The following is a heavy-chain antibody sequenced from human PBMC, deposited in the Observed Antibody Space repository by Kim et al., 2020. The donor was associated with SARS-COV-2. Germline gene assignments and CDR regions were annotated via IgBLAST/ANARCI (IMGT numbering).Heavy chain of an antibody. Sequence: GGSLRLSCAASGFSFSSYWMHWVRQVPGKGLLWVSSINSDGSGTGYADSVKGRFTISRDNAKNTLYLQMNSLRAEDTAVYYCATARGYYDSSGYYVFDYWGQGILVTVSS. CDR3: ATARGYYDSSGYYVFDY. D-gene: IGHD3-22*01. V-gene: IGHV3-74*01. CDR2: INSDGSGT. J-gene: IGHJ4*02. CDR1: GFSFSSYW.